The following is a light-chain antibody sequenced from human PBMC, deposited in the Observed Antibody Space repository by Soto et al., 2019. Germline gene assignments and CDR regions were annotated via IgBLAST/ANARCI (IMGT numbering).Light chain of an antibody. CDR3: QQYYNSVLT. J-gene: IGKJ4*01. Sequence: IQMTQSPDSLSSSVGGRVTITCQASQNINNYLNWYQQKPGRAPKLLIYDASNLEAGVPSRFRGSGSGTDFTLTISSLQPEDSASYYCQQYYNSVLTFGGGTKVAIK. V-gene: IGKV1-33*01. CDR1: QNINNY. CDR2: DAS.